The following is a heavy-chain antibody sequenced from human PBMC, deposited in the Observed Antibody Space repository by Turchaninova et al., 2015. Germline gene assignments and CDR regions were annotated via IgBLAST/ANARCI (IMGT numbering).Heavy chain of an antibody. CDR2: IYWEDYK. V-gene: IGHV2-5*02. CDR1: GFSLTTSGVG. Sequence: QITFKESGPTLVKPTQTLTLTCTFPGFSLTTSGVGVGWIRPPPEKARAGLTIIYWEDYKRYSLSLKRMLTITKDTSKNQVVLTMTNMDPVDTATYYCAHVDNSGSYPFAYWGQGTLVTVSS. D-gene: IGHD1-26*01. CDR3: AHVDNSGSYPFAY. J-gene: IGHJ4*02.